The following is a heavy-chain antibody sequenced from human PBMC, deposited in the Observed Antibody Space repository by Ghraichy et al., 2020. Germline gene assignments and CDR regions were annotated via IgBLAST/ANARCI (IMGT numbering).Heavy chain of an antibody. CDR2: ISGSGGST. CDR3: ANTATYLKYSSDYSKGDSDY. V-gene: IGHV3-23*01. D-gene: IGHD3-22*01. CDR1: GFTVSSYD. Sequence: GGSLRLSCAASGFTVSSYDMSWVRQAPGKGLEWVSAISGSGGSTYYEDSEKGRFTISRDNSKNTLYLQKNSLRAEDTVVYYWANTATYLKYSSDYSKGDSDYWSPEALFTFSS. J-gene: IGHJ4*02.